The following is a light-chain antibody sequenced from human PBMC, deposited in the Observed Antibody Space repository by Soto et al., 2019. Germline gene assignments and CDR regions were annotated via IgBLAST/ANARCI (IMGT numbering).Light chain of an antibody. Sequence: EIVMTQSPATLSVSPGETATLSCRASQSVGSAVAWYQHKPGEAPRLLIVAASIRATSVPGRFSGGGSGTEFTLTIISLQSEDFAVYYCQQYNNWPPLTFGGGTKVEIK. CDR2: AAS. V-gene: IGKV3-15*01. CDR3: QQYNNWPPLT. CDR1: QSVGSA. J-gene: IGKJ4*01.